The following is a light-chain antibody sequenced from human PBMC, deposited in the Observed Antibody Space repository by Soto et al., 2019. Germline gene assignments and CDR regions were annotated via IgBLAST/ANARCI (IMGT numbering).Light chain of an antibody. CDR2: GAS. J-gene: IGKJ1*01. CDR1: QSVSSGH. V-gene: IGKV3-20*01. Sequence: DIVLTQSPGTLSLSPGEXASLSCRASQSVSSGHLAWYQQKPGQAPRLLIYGASSRATGIPDRFSGSGSGTDFTLTISRLEPEAYAVYYCQQYGHSLWTFGQGTKVDIK. CDR3: QQYGHSLWT.